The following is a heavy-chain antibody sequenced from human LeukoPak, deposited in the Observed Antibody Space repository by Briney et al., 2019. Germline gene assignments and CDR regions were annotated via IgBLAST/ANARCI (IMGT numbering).Heavy chain of an antibody. V-gene: IGHV3-21*01. Sequence: GSLRLFFGGSWFTFSWFCMDWVRQGSGEGVGVVLSISSSSSYIYYADSVKGRFTISRDNAKNSLYLQMNSLRAEDTAVYYCAGDSSGYYPYYFDYWGQGTQVTVSS. J-gene: IGHJ4*02. CDR1: WFTFSWFC. CDR2: ISSSSSYI. CDR3: AGDSSGYYPYYFDY. D-gene: IGHD3-22*01.